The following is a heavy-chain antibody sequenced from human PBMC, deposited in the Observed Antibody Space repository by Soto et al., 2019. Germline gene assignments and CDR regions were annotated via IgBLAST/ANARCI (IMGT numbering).Heavy chain of an antibody. J-gene: IGHJ6*02. CDR3: ASEDSHGWPADRLDV. Sequence: SETMPITCARVSETPGGQSWNWIRQSPGKGQEWIGELDQSGGTNYNPSLKSRAIISDDTSKNQFSLTLTSVTAADTAVYECASEDSHGWPADRLDVWGQGASGT. CDR2: LDQSGGT. D-gene: IGHD6-19*01. V-gene: IGHV4-34*01. CDR1: SETPGGQS.